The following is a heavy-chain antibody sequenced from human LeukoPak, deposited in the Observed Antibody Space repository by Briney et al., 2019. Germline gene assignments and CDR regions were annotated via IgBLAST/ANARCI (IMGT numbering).Heavy chain of an antibody. D-gene: IGHD6-13*01. V-gene: IGHV3-23*01. CDR1: GFTFSSYA. J-gene: IGHJ4*02. CDR2: ISGSGGST. Sequence: PGGSLRLSCAASGFTFSSYAMSWVRQAPGKGLEWVSAISGSGGSTYYADSVKGRFTISRDNSKNTLYLQMNSLRAEDTAVYYCAKVHFQYSSMYYFDYWGQGTLVTVSS. CDR3: AKVHFQYSSMYYFDY.